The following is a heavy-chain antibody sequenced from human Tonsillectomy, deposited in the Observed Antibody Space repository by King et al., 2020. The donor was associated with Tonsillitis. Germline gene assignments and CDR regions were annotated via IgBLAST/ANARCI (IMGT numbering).Heavy chain of an antibody. Sequence: VQLVESGGGLVKPGGSLRLSCAASGLTFSSYSMNWVRQAPGKGLEWVSSISSSSSYIYYADSVKGRFTIPRDNAKNSLYLQMNSLRAEDTAVYYCARDKSLDYGSGSYSDYYYYYYGMDVWGQGTTVTVSS. D-gene: IGHD3-10*01. J-gene: IGHJ6*02. CDR2: ISSSSSYI. CDR3: ARDKSLDYGSGSYSDYYYYYYGMDV. CDR1: GLTFSSYS. V-gene: IGHV3-21*01.